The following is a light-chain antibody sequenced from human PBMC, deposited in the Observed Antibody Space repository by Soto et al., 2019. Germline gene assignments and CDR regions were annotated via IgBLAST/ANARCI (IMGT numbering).Light chain of an antibody. CDR1: QGVSSTY. Sequence: EIVLTHSPGTLSLSPGERATLSCSASQGVSSTYLAWYQQRLGQAPRLLIFGASSRATGIPDRFSGSGSGTDFTLSISRLEPEDFAVYYCQLYGNSPPMYTFGQGTKVDIK. CDR3: QLYGNSPPMYT. V-gene: IGKV3-20*01. CDR2: GAS. J-gene: IGKJ2*01.